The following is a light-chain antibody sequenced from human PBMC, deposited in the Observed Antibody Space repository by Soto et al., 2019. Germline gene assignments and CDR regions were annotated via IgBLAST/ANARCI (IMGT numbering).Light chain of an antibody. CDR1: QSITNY. CDR2: AAS. CDR3: QQSYSRPLT. Sequence: DIQMTQSPSSLSASVGDRVTITCRASQSITNYLNWYQQKVGKAPQLLIYAASTLQSGVPSRFSGIGSGTDFTLTINNLQPDDFATYYCQQSYSRPLTFGGGTKVE. V-gene: IGKV1-39*01. J-gene: IGKJ4*01.